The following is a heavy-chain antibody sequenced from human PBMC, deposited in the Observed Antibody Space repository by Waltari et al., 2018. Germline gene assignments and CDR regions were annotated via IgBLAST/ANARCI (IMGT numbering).Heavy chain of an antibody. J-gene: IGHJ4*02. CDR3: VSGGWGFYFDY. CDR1: GFSFRSYS. CDR2: IISSTTYI. Sequence: EVQLVESGGGLVKPGGSLRLSCGASGFSFRSYSMNWVRQGPGKGLEWVSSIISSTTYIHYADSVKGRFTISRDNAKNSLYLQMNSLRVEDTAVYYCVSGGWGFYFDYWGQGTVVTVSS. V-gene: IGHV3-21*01. D-gene: IGHD7-27*01.